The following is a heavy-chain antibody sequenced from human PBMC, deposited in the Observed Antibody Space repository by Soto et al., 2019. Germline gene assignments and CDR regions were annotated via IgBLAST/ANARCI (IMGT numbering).Heavy chain of an antibody. Sequence: SETLSLTCTVSGGSISTYYWSWIRQPPGGTLEWIGYIYASGATTYNPSLESRVTMSVDMPNNEFSLELTSLTAADTAVYYCARSHAFDGSIYHYYFDFWGQGTLVTVSS. V-gene: IGHV4-59*01. D-gene: IGHD3-10*01. CDR3: ARSHAFDGSIYHYYFDF. CDR2: IYASGAT. CDR1: GGSISTYY. J-gene: IGHJ4*02.